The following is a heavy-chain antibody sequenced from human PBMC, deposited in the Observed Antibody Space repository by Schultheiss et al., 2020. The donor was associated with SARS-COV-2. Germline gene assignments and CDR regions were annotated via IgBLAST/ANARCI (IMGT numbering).Heavy chain of an antibody. CDR3: ARHEEAARGFHAFDI. CDR1: GGSFSGYY. CDR2: IYYSGST. D-gene: IGHD6-25*01. Sequence: SETLSLTCAVYGGSFSGYYWSWIRQPPGKGLEWIGYIYYSGSTNYNPSLKSRVTISVDTSKNQFSLKLSSVTAADTAVYYCARHEEAARGFHAFDIWGQGTMVTVSS. V-gene: IGHV4-59*08. J-gene: IGHJ3*02.